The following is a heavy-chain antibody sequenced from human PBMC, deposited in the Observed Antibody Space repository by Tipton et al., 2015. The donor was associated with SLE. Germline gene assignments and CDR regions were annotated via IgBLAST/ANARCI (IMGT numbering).Heavy chain of an antibody. Sequence: GSLRLSCAASGFSFSSYAMSWVRQAPGRGLEWVSSFSSSGPYTHYADPEKGRFTVARDNAKNSLYLQMISRRAEDTAVYCWSRDDRGGEGRAFGIGGQGTMVTVS. CDR1: GFSFSSYA. J-gene: IGHJ3*02. CDR3: SRDDRGGEGRAFGI. CDR2: FSSSGPYT. D-gene: IGHD2-21*01. V-gene: IGHV3-21*01.